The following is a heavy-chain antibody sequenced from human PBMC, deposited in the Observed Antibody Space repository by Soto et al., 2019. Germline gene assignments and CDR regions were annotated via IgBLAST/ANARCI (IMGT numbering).Heavy chain of an antibody. Sequence: ASVKVSCKASGYTFTSYDINWVRQATGQGLEWMGWMNPNSGNTGYAQKFQGRVTMTRNTSISTAYMELSSLRSEDTAVYYCARGGSYCSSTSCYAGVFDYWGQGTLVTVFS. J-gene: IGHJ4*02. D-gene: IGHD2-2*01. CDR1: GYTFTSYD. V-gene: IGHV1-8*01. CDR3: ARGGSYCSSTSCYAGVFDY. CDR2: MNPNSGNT.